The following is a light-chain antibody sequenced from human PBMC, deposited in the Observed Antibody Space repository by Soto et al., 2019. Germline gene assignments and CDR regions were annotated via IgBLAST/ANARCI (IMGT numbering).Light chain of an antibody. V-gene: IGKV1-5*03. Sequence: DIQMTQSPSTLSASVGDRVTITCRASQSISSWLAWYQQKPGRAPKLLIYKASNLESGVPSGFSGSGSGTEFTLTINSLQPADFASYYCQQYNSYPLTFGGGTKVDI. CDR1: QSISSW. CDR2: KAS. CDR3: QQYNSYPLT. J-gene: IGKJ4*01.